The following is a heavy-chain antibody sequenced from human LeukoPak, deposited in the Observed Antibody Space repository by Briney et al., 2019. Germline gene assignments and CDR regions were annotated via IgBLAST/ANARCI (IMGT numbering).Heavy chain of an antibody. CDR2: INPSGGST. J-gene: IGHJ4*02. Sequence: AASVKVSCKASGHTFTSYYMHWVRQAPGQGLEWMGIINPSGGSTSYAQKFQGRVTMTRDTSTSTVYMELSSLRSEDTAVYYCARDPREYYYDSSGYDYWGQGTLVTVSS. CDR3: ARDPREYYYDSSGYDY. CDR1: GHTFTSYY. V-gene: IGHV1-46*01. D-gene: IGHD3-22*01.